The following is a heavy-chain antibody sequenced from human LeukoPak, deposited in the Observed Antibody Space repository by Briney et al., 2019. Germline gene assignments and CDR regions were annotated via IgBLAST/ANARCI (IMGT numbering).Heavy chain of an antibody. J-gene: IGHJ4*02. D-gene: IGHD2-8*01. CDR3: ARGNVGPDF. Sequence: GRSLRLSCAASGFTFSSYGMHWVRQAPGKGLEWVAVISYDGSNKYYADSVQGRFTMSRDNAKNTLYLQMNSLRAEDTAVYYCARGNVGPDFWGQGTLVTVSS. CDR2: ISYDGSNK. CDR1: GFTFSSYG. V-gene: IGHV3-30*03.